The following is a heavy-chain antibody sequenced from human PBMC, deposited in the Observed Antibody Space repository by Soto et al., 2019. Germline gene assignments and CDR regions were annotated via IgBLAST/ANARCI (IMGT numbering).Heavy chain of an antibody. CDR3: ARDQRGTTLYYHGMDV. Sequence: QVQLVESGGGVVQPGRSLRLSCAASGFTFSSNAMQRVRQAPGQGLEWVALISYDGSNKYYADSVKGRFTISRDNSKNTLYLQMNSLRPEDTAVYHCARDQRGTTLYYHGMDVWGQGTTVTVSS. J-gene: IGHJ6*02. CDR1: GFTFSSNA. CDR2: ISYDGSNK. V-gene: IGHV3-30-3*01. D-gene: IGHD1-7*01.